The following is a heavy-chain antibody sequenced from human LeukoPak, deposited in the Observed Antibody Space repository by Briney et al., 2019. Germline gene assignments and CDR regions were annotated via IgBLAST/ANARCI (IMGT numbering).Heavy chain of an antibody. CDR2: ISNDGSDK. D-gene: IGHD3/OR15-3a*01. Sequence: GGSLRLSCAASGFTFSSYWMSWVRQAPGKGLEWVAVISNDGSDKYYADSVKGRFTISRDNSKNTLYLQMNSLRAEDTAVYSCARDRVRMIYGGNWFDPWGQGTLVTVSS. J-gene: IGHJ5*02. CDR1: GFTFSSYW. V-gene: IGHV3-30*03. CDR3: ARDRVRMIYGGNWFDP.